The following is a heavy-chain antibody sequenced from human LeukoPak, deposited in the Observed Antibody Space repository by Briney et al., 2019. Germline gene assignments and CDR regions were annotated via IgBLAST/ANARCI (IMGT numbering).Heavy chain of an antibody. Sequence: GGSPRLSCAASGFTFSGYWMSWVRQAPGKGLEWVANIKQDGSEKYYVDSVKGRFTISRDNAKNSLYLQMNSLRAEDTAVYYCAKHRRCSSTSCYTFFDYWGQGTLVTVSS. J-gene: IGHJ4*02. CDR3: AKHRRCSSTSCYTFFDY. CDR1: GFTFSGYW. D-gene: IGHD2-2*02. V-gene: IGHV3-7*01. CDR2: IKQDGSEK.